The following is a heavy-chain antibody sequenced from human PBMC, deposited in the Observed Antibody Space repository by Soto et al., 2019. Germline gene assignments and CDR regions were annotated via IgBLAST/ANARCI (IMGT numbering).Heavy chain of an antibody. CDR2: IIPIFGTA. CDR1: GGTFSSYA. V-gene: IGHV1-69*13. Sequence: GASVKVSCKASGGTFSSYAISWVRQAPGQGLEWMGGIIPIFGTANYAQKFQGRVTIIADESTSTAYMELSSLRSEDTAVYYCARGFLLGYCSGGSCPFDYWGQGTLVTVSS. CDR3: ARGFLLGYCSGGSCPFDY. D-gene: IGHD2-15*01. J-gene: IGHJ4*02.